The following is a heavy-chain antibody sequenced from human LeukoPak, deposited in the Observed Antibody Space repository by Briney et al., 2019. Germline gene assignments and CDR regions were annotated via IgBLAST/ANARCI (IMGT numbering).Heavy chain of an antibody. Sequence: GGSLRLSCAASGFTFSSYAMHWVRQAPGKGLEWVAVISYDGSNKYYADSVKGRFTISRDNSKNTLYLQMNSLRAEDTAVYYCARVGVSGAGPTNGAFDIWGQGTMVTVSS. CDR3: ARVGVSGAGPTNGAFDI. CDR2: ISYDGSNK. D-gene: IGHD3-10*01. J-gene: IGHJ3*02. CDR1: GFTFSSYA. V-gene: IGHV3-30-3*01.